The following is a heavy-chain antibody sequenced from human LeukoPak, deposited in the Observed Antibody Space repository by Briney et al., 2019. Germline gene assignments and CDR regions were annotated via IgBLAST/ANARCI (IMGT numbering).Heavy chain of an antibody. CDR3: ATRTVAGTSGAFDI. D-gene: IGHD6-19*01. CDR1: GFTISTYG. V-gene: IGHV3-30*02. CDR2: IRSDGSNK. J-gene: IGHJ3*02. Sequence: PGGSLRLSCAASGFTISTYGMHWVRQAPGKGLEWVALIRSDGSNKYYADTVKGRFTVSRDNSKNTLDLHMNSLRGEDTAVYYCATRTVAGTSGAFDIWGQGTMVTVSS.